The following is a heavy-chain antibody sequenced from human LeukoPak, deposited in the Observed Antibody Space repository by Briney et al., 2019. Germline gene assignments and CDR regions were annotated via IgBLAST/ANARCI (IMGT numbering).Heavy chain of an antibody. Sequence: PSETLSLTCTVSGGSISSYYWSWIRQPPGKGLEWIGYIYYSGSTNYNPSLKSRVTISVDTSKNQFSLKLSSVTAADTAVYYCARDNWNYGSSMDIWGQGTTVTVSS. CDR3: ARDNWNYGSSMDI. V-gene: IGHV4-59*01. D-gene: IGHD1-7*01. CDR2: IYYSGST. CDR1: GGSISSYY. J-gene: IGHJ6*02.